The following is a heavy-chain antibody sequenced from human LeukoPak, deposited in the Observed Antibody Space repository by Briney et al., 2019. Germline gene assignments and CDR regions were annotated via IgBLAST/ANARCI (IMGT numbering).Heavy chain of an antibody. D-gene: IGHD6-13*01. V-gene: IGHV3-7*01. CDR3: ARRYSSSWFTHYYFDY. Sequence: GGSLRLSCAASGFTFSSYWMSWVRQAPGKGLEWVANIKQDGSEKYYEASVKGRFTISRDNAKNSLYLQMNSLRAEDTAVYYCARRYSSSWFTHYYFDYWGQGTLVTVSS. J-gene: IGHJ4*02. CDR1: GFTFSSYW. CDR2: IKQDGSEK.